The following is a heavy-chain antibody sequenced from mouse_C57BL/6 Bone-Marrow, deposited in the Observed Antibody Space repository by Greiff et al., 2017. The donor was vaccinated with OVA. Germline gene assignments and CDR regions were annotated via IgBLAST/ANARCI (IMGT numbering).Heavy chain of an antibody. Sequence: VKLKQSGAELARPGASVKLSCKASGYTFTSYGISWVKQRTGQGLEWIGEIYPRSGNTYYNEKFKGKATLTADKSSSTAYMELRSLTSEDSAVYFCARNHYYYGSSYFDYWGQGTTLTVSS. CDR3: ARNHYYYGSSYFDY. V-gene: IGHV1-81*01. D-gene: IGHD1-1*01. J-gene: IGHJ2*01. CDR1: GYTFTSYG. CDR2: IYPRSGNT.